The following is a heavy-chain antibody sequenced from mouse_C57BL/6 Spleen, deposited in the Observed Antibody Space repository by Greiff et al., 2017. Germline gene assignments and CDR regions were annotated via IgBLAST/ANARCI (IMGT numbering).Heavy chain of an antibody. CDR3: ARPPYYGSSSSYAMDY. CDR2: ISGGGGNT. V-gene: IGHV5-9*01. D-gene: IGHD1-1*01. Sequence: EVMLVESGGGLVKPGGSLKLSCAASGFTFSSYTMSWVRQTPEKRLEWVATISGGGGNTYYPDSVKGRFTISRDNAKNTLYLQMSSLRAEDTALYYCARPPYYGSSSSYAMDYWGKGTSGTVSS. J-gene: IGHJ4*01. CDR1: GFTFSSYT.